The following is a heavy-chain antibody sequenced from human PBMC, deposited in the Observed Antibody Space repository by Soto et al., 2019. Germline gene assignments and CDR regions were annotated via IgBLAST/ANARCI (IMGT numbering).Heavy chain of an antibody. CDR1: GLTFSRHA. CDR3: ARDRLPLIVGATPYYFDY. V-gene: IGHV3-23*01. Sequence: GGSLRLSCAASGLTFSRHAMAWVRQAPGKGLEWVSSISESSSSTYYADSVKGRFTISRDNSKNTLYLQMNSLRPEDTAVYYCARDRLPLIVGATPYYFDYWGQGTLVTVSS. CDR2: ISESSSST. J-gene: IGHJ4*02. D-gene: IGHD1-26*01.